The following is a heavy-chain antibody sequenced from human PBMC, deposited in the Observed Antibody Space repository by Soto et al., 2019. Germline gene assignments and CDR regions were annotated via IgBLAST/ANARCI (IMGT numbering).Heavy chain of an antibody. V-gene: IGHV1-58*01. CDR3: AAKSRGDYYGSGSYFYYLDY. D-gene: IGHD3-10*01. CDR1: GFTFTSSA. J-gene: IGHJ4*02. Sequence: ASVKVSCKASGFTFTSSAVQWVRQARGQRLEWIGWIVVGSGNTNYAQKFQERVTITRDMSTSTAYMELSSLRSEDTAVYYCAAKSRGDYYGSGSYFYYLDYWGQGTLVTVSS. CDR2: IVVGSGNT.